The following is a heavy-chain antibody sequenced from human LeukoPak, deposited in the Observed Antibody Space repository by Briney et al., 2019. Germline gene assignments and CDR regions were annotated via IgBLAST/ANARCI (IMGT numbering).Heavy chain of an antibody. CDR3: AKADVGSGWSSIFDY. D-gene: IGHD6-19*01. J-gene: IGHJ4*02. CDR2: ISGSGGST. Sequence: HSGGSLRLSCAASGFTFSSYAMSWVRQAPGKGLEWVSAISGSGGSTYYADSVKGRFTISRDNSKNTLYLQMNSLRAEDTAVYYCAKADVGSGWSSIFDYWGQGTLVTVSS. V-gene: IGHV3-23*01. CDR1: GFTFSSYA.